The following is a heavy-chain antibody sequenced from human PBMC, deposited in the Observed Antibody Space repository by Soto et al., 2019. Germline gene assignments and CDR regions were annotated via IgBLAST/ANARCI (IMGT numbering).Heavy chain of an antibody. J-gene: IGHJ4*02. Sequence: ASLKVSCKASGYTFTSYGISWVRQAPGQGLEWMGWISAYNGNTNYAQKLQGRVTMTTDTSTSTAYMELRSLRSDDTAVYYCARSVTTMVRGVIRRRVDYWGQGTLVTVSS. CDR1: GYTFTSYG. D-gene: IGHD3-10*01. CDR3: ARSVTTMVRGVIRRRVDY. V-gene: IGHV1-18*01. CDR2: ISAYNGNT.